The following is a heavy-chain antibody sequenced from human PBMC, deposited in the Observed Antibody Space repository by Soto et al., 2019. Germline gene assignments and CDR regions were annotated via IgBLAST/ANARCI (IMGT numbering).Heavy chain of an antibody. CDR3: ARHKSGSDWLDP. J-gene: IGHJ5*02. Sequence: SETLSLTCTVSGGSISDISYCWGWIRQPPGKGLQWIGCMFYSGATYYNPSLKNRVTLSVDTSNNEFSLKLVSVTAPDTAVYCCARHKSGSDWLDPWGQGTLVTVS. CDR2: MFYSGAT. V-gene: IGHV4-39*01. CDR1: GGSISDISYC. D-gene: IGHD2-15*01.